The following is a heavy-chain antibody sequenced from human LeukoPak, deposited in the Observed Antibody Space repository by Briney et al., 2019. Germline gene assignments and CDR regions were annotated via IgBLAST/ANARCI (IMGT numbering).Heavy chain of an antibody. Sequence: ASVKVSCKTSGYTFTSYAISWVRQAPGQGLEWMGWINTNTGNPTYAQGFAGRYVFSLDTSVSTAYLQISGLKAEDTAVYYCARGSIGAPHHFDYWGQGTLVTVSS. CDR2: INTNTGNP. CDR1: GYTFTSYA. CDR3: ARGSIGAPHHFDY. D-gene: IGHD3-10*01. V-gene: IGHV7-4-1*02. J-gene: IGHJ4*02.